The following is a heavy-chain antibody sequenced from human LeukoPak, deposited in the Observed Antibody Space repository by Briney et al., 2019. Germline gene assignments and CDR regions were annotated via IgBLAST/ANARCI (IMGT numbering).Heavy chain of an antibody. J-gene: IGHJ1*01. CDR1: GFTFRSYT. V-gene: IGHV3-23*01. CDR3: ARRDWTEVEYFQH. Sequence: GGSLRHSCAASGFTFRSYTMSWVRQAPGKGLEWVSSISGSGESTYYADSVKGRFTISRDNSKNTLYLQMNRLRAEDTAVYYCARRDWTEVEYFQHWGQGTLVTVSS. CDR2: ISGSGEST. D-gene: IGHD1-1*01.